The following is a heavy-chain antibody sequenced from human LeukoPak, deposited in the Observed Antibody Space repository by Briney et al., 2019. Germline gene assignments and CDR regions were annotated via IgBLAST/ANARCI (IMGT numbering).Heavy chain of an antibody. V-gene: IGHV3-30*18. CDR2: IWYGGSNK. Sequence: PPGRSLRLSCAASGFTFSSYGMHWVRQAPGKGLEWVAVIWYGGSNKYYADSVKGRFTISRDNSKNTLYLQMNSLRAEDTAVYYCAKGSRCSSTSCYPLDAFDIWGQGTMVTVSS. D-gene: IGHD2-2*01. CDR1: GFTFSSYG. CDR3: AKGSRCSSTSCYPLDAFDI. J-gene: IGHJ3*02.